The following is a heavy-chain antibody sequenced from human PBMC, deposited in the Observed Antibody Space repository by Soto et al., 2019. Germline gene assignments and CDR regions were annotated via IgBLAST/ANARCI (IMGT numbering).Heavy chain of an antibody. V-gene: IGHV4-59*01. J-gene: IGHJ4*02. Sequence: SETLSRTGTVSGDSIIRYYWSWIPQPPANGLEWIGYIYYSGYTSYNPSLKSRVTISVYTSKNQFSLKLNSVAAAATAVYYCERWFSGNYPSRPEEQYYFDSWGQGTLVTVSS. CDR1: GDSIIRYY. CDR2: IYYSGYT. CDR3: ERWFSGNYPSRPEEQYYFDS. D-gene: IGHD1-26*01.